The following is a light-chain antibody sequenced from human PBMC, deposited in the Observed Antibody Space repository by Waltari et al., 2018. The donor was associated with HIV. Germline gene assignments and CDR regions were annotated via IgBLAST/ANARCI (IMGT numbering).Light chain of an antibody. CDR1: SSDVGGYNY. CDR3: SSYTSSSTLV. CDR2: DVS. J-gene: IGLJ1*01. V-gene: IGLV2-14*01. Sequence: QSALTQPASVSGSPGQSITISCTGTSSDVGGYNYVSWYQQYPGKAPKLMIFDVSNRPSGVSNRFSGSKSGNTASLTISGLHTEDVADYYCSSYTSSSTLVFGTGTKVTVL.